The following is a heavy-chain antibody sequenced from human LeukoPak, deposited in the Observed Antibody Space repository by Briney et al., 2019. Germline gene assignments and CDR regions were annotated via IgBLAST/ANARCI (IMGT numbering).Heavy chain of an antibody. Sequence: GGSLRLSCAASGFTFSSYWMDWVRQAPGKGLVWVSRINGDGSRTNYADSVKGQFTISRDNSKNTLYLQMNSLRAEDTAVYYCAKPLTSYSSGWYGYWGQGTLVTVSS. CDR3: AKPLTSYSSGWYGY. CDR2: INGDGSRT. CDR1: GFTFSSYW. V-gene: IGHV3-74*01. J-gene: IGHJ4*02. D-gene: IGHD6-19*01.